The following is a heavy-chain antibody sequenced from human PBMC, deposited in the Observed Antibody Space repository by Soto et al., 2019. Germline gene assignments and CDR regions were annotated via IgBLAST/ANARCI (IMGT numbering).Heavy chain of an antibody. CDR2: MNPNSGNT. J-gene: IGHJ6*02. CDR1: GYTFTSYD. CDR3: ARAAGVRGGMDV. V-gene: IGHV1-8*01. Sequence: GASVKVSCKASGYTFTSYDINWVRQATGQGLEWMGWMNPNSGNTGYAQKFQGRVTMTRNTSISTAYMELSSLRSEDTAVYYCARAAGVRGGMDVWGQGTTVTVSS. D-gene: IGHD3-10*01.